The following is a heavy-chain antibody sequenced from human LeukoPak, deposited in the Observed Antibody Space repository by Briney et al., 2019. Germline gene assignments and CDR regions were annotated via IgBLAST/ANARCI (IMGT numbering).Heavy chain of an antibody. CDR3: ARDAQHYDFWSSFYYMDV. Sequence: GASVKVSCKASGYTFTAYNISWVRRAPGQGLEWMGWISAYNGNTNYAQKLQGRVTMTTDTSTSTAYMELRSLRSDDTAVYYCARDAQHYDFWSSFYYMDVWGKGTTVTVSS. CDR1: GYTFTAYN. CDR2: ISAYNGNT. V-gene: IGHV1-18*01. J-gene: IGHJ6*03. D-gene: IGHD3-3*01.